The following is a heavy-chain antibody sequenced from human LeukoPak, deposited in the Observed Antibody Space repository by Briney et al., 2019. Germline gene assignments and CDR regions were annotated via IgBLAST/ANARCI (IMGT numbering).Heavy chain of an antibody. CDR2: INPNSGGT. J-gene: IGHJ6*03. D-gene: IGHD3-3*01. Sequence: APVKVSCKASVYTFTGYYMHWVRQAPGQGLEWMGWINPNSGGTNYAQKLQGRVTMTTDTSTSRAYMELRSMRSDDTAVYYCARAGGYDFWSGYSGFYYYYYMDVWGKGTTVTVSS. CDR3: ARAGGYDFWSGYSGFYYYYYMDV. V-gene: IGHV1-2*02. CDR1: VYTFTGYY.